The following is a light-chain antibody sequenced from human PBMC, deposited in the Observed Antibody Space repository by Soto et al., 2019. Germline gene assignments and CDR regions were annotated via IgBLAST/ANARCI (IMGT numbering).Light chain of an antibody. Sequence: QSALTQPASVSGSPGQSITISCTGTSSDVGANNYVSWFQQHPGKAPKLMIYEVSNRPSGISSRFSGSKSGNTSSLTISGLQAEDDADYYCSSYTSTSTLVFGGGTKVTVL. CDR1: SSDVGANNY. V-gene: IGLV2-14*01. CDR3: SSYTSTSTLV. J-gene: IGLJ2*01. CDR2: EVS.